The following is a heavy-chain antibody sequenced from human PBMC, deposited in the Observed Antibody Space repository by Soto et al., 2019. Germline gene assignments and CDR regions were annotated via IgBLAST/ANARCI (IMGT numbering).Heavy chain of an antibody. CDR3: AGNDFWSGYYRHPDKDYYYGMDV. D-gene: IGHD3-3*01. Sequence: GASVKVSCKASGGTFSSYAISWVRRAPGQGLEWMGGIIPIFGTANYAQKFQGRVTITADESTSTAYMELSSLRSEDTAVYYCAGNDFWSGYYRHPDKDYYYGMDVWGQGTTVTVSS. CDR1: GGTFSSYA. V-gene: IGHV1-69*13. J-gene: IGHJ6*02. CDR2: IIPIFGTA.